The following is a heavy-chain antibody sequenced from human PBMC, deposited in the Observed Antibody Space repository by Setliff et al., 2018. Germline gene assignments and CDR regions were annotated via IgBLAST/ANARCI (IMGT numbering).Heavy chain of an antibody. V-gene: IGHV3-48*01. CDR2: ISSSGSPI. CDR3: ARDRGSGSYFLRYFDY. J-gene: IGHJ4*02. D-gene: IGHD1-26*01. CDR1: GFTFSTYS. Sequence: GGSLRLSCATSGFTFSTYSMNWVRQAPGKGLEWISYISSSGSPIYYADSVKGRFTISRDTSKNSLYLQMNSLRAEDTAVYYCARDRGSGSYFLRYFDYWGQGTLVTVSS.